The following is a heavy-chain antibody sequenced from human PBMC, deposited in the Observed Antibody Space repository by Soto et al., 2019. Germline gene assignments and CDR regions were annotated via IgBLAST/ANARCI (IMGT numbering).Heavy chain of an antibody. V-gene: IGHV3-64*01. Sequence: GGSLRLSCAASGFTFSSYAMHWVRQAPGKGLEYVSAISSNGGSTYYANSVKGRFTISRDNSKNPLYLQMGSLGAEDMAVYYCARSMVRGVIITHHFDYWGQGTLVTVSS. CDR3: ARSMVRGVIITHHFDY. CDR1: GFTFSSYA. CDR2: ISSNGGST. D-gene: IGHD3-10*01. J-gene: IGHJ4*02.